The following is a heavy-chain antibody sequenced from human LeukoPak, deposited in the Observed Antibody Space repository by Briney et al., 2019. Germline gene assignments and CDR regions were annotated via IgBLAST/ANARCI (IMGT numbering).Heavy chain of an antibody. Sequence: SETLSLTCAVYGGSFSGYCWSWLRQPPGKGLEWIGEINHSGSTNYNPSLKSRVTISVDTSKNQFSLKLSSVTAADTAVYYCARGRVGATTPPYWYFDLWGRGTLVTVSS. D-gene: IGHD1-26*01. V-gene: IGHV4-34*01. CDR1: GGSFSGYC. J-gene: IGHJ2*01. CDR3: ARGRVGATTPPYWYFDL. CDR2: INHSGST.